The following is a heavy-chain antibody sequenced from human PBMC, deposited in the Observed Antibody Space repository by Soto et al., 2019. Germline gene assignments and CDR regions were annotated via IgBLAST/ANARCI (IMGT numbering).Heavy chain of an antibody. J-gene: IGHJ6*02. D-gene: IGHD1-26*01. CDR1: GFTFSSYG. Sequence: GGSLRLSCAASGFTFSSYGMHLGRQAPEKGLEWVAVISYDGSNKYYADSVKGRFTISRDNSKNTLYLQMNSLRAEDTAVYYCAKNSGSSSWYYYYYGMDVWGQGTTVTVSS. V-gene: IGHV3-30*18. CDR2: ISYDGSNK. CDR3: AKNSGSSSWYYYYYGMDV.